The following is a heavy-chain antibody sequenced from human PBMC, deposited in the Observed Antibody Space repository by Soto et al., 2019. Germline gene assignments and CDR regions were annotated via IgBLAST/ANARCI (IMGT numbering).Heavy chain of an antibody. Sequence: GGSLRLSCAASGFTFDDYAMHWVRQAPGKGLEWVSGISWNSGSIGYADSVRGRFTISRDNAKNSLYLQMNSLRAEDTALYYCAKGKTTADTYYYYYYMDVWGKGTTVTVSS. CDR1: GFTFDDYA. J-gene: IGHJ6*03. CDR2: ISWNSGSI. CDR3: AKGKTTADTYYYYYYMDV. D-gene: IGHD4-17*01. V-gene: IGHV3-9*01.